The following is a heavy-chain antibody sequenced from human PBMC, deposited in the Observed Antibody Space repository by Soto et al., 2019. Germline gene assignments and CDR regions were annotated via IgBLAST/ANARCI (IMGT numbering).Heavy chain of an antibody. Sequence: EVQLVESGGGLIQPGGSLRLSCAASGFTVSSNYMSWVRQAPGKGLEWVSVIYSGGSTYYADSVKGRFTIYRDNSKNTLYLQMNSLRAEDTAVYYCAREGRVAGIVVDGMDVWGQGTTVTVSS. CDR2: IYSGGST. J-gene: IGHJ6*02. CDR3: AREGRVAGIVVDGMDV. D-gene: IGHD6-19*01. CDR1: GFTVSSNY. V-gene: IGHV3-53*01.